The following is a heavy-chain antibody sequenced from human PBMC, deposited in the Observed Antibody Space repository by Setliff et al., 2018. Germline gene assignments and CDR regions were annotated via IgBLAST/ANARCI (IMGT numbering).Heavy chain of an antibody. Sequence: ASVKVSCKASGGTFSSYAISWVRQAPGQGLEWMGGIIPIFGTANYAQKFQGRVTITADESTSTAYMELSSLRSEDTAVYYCARARGYCYDSSGGLFDYWGQGTLVTVS. CDR1: GGTFSSYA. CDR3: ARARGYCYDSSGGLFDY. J-gene: IGHJ4*02. CDR2: IIPIFGTA. D-gene: IGHD3-22*01. V-gene: IGHV1-69*13.